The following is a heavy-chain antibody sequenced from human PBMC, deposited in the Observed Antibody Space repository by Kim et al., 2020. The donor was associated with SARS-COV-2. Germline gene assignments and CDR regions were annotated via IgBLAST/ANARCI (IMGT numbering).Heavy chain of an antibody. D-gene: IGHD3-22*01. CDR3: ARGGYYDSSDSNWFDP. Sequence: KFQGRVTMTRDTSTSTVYMELSSLRSEDTAVYYCARGGYYDSSDSNWFDPWGQGTLVTVSS. V-gene: IGHV1-46*01. J-gene: IGHJ5*02.